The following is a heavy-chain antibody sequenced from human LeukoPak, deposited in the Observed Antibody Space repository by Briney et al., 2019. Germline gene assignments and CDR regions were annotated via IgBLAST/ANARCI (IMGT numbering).Heavy chain of an antibody. J-gene: IGHJ5*02. D-gene: IGHD6-19*01. CDR1: GGSISSYY. CDR2: IYYSGST. V-gene: IGHV4-59*01. CDR3: ARGELDYSSGWSRYNWFDP. Sequence: SETLSLTCTVSGGSISSYYWSWIRQPPGKGLEWIGYIYYSGSTNYNPSLKSRVTISVDTSKNQFSLKLSSVTAADTAVYYCARGELDYSSGWSRYNWFDPWGQGTLVTVSS.